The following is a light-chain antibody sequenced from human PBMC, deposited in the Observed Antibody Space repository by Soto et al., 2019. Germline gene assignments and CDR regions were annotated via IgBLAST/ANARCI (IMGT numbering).Light chain of an antibody. J-gene: IGKJ2*01. Sequence: EAVMTQSPVTLSMSPGARVTLSCRASQSVSTNVAWYQQKPGQAPRLLIYGASTRATGIPPRFSGSGYVTEFTLTISSLQTEDFAVYYCQQYNYRPPYTFGQGTKVDIK. CDR2: GAS. CDR3: QQYNYRPPYT. CDR1: QSVSTN. V-gene: IGKV3-15*01.